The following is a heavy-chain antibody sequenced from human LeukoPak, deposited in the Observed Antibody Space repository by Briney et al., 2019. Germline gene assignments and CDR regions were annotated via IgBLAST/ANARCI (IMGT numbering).Heavy chain of an antibody. CDR3: ARTNSGNYFDY. CDR2: ITGSGGTT. Sequence: PGGSLRLSCAASGFTFSSYAMSWVRQAPGKGLEWVSAITGSGGTTYHADSVKGRFTISRDNSENILYLQMNSLRAEDTAVYFCARTNSGNYFDYWGQGTLVTVSS. CDR1: GFTFSSYA. V-gene: IGHV3-23*01. D-gene: IGHD1-26*01. J-gene: IGHJ4*02.